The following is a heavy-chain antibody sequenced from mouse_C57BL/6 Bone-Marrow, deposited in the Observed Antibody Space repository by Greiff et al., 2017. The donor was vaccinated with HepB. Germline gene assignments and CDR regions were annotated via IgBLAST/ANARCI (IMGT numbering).Heavy chain of an antibody. CDR1: GYTFTSYW. CDR2: INPSNGGT. CDR3: AGNGKSSGYVGY. D-gene: IGHD3-2*02. V-gene: IGHV1-53*01. Sequence: QVQLQQPGTELVKPGASVKLSCKASGYTFTSYWMHWVKQSPGQGLEWIGNINPSNGGTNYNEKFKSKATLTVDKSASTAYMQLSSLTSEDSAVYYVAGNGKSSGYVGYWGQGTTLTVSS. J-gene: IGHJ2*01.